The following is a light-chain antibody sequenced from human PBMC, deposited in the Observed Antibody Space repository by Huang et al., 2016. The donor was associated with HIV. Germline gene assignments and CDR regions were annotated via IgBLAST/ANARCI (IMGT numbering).Light chain of an antibody. CDR2: GAS. J-gene: IGKJ5*01. V-gene: IGKV3-15*01. CDR1: QSVAGN. Sequence: EIEMTQFPVTLSVSPGQRVALSCRASQSVAGNLAWYQHKPGQGPRLLIYGASTRPPGGPPRFSGGGSETEFTLTISSLQSEDIGVYFCQQYDDWPITFGQGTRLEIK. CDR3: QQYDDWPIT.